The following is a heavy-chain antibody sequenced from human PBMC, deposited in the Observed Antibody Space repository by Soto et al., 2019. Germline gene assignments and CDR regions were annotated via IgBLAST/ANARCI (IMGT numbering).Heavy chain of an antibody. J-gene: IGHJ5*02. CDR3: ARGGLWGYFISTSCSNWWWFDP. V-gene: IGHV1-69*12. D-gene: IGHD2-2*01. Sequence: QVQLVQSGAEVKKPGSSVKVSCKASGGTFTSYAISWVRQAPGQGLEWMGGIIPIFGTANYAQKFQGSVTVKANDPTSTTYRELSSLRSEDTAVYCSARGGLWGYFISTSCSNWWWFDPWGQGTLVTVSS. CDR2: IIPIFGTA. CDR1: GGTFTSYA.